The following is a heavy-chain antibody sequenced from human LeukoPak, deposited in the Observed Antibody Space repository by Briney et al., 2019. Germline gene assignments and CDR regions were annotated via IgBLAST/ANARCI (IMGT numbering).Heavy chain of an antibody. Sequence: PSETLSLTCTVSGGSISSSSYYWGWIRQPPGKGLEWIGEINHSGSTNYNPSLKSRVTISVDTSKNQFSLKLSSVTAADTAVYYCASATTVVNAGDYWGQGTLVTVSS. V-gene: IGHV4-39*07. CDR1: GGSISSSSYY. CDR3: ASATTVVNAGDY. D-gene: IGHD4-23*01. CDR2: INHSGST. J-gene: IGHJ4*02.